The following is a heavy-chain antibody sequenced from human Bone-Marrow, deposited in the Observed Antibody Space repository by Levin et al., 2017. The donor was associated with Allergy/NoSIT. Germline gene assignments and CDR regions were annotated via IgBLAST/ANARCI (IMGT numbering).Heavy chain of an antibody. D-gene: IGHD3-3*01. J-gene: IGHJ4*02. V-gene: IGHV4-4*07. CDR1: GASITSYY. CDR3: TRSFWSGYRLDF. Sequence: SETLSLTCIVSGASITSYYWSWIRQPPGKGLEWIGRIFATGSTNYNSSLKSRVTMSLDTSKNQISLKLNSVTAADTAMYYCTRSFWSGYRLDFWGQGAQVTVSS. CDR2: IFATGST.